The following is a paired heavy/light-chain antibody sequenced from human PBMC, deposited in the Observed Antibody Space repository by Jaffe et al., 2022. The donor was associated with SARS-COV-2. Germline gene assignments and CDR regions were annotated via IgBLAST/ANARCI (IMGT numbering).Heavy chain of an antibody. CDR3: ARHPWPWGAAAGTDD. Sequence: QLQLQESGPGLVKPSETLSLTCTVSGGSISSSSYYWGWIRQPPGKGLEWIGSINYSGSTHSSPSLQSRVTISVDTSKNQFSLKLSTVTAADTAVYYCARHPWPWGAAAGTDDWGQGTLVTVSS. CDR1: GGSISSSSYY. J-gene: IGHJ4*02. CDR2: INYSGST. D-gene: IGHD6-13*01. V-gene: IGHV4-39*01.
Light chain of an antibody. CDR3: HQYGSSPPYT. J-gene: IGKJ2*01. CDR2: GSS. Sequence: EVVLTQSPGTLSLSPGERATLSCRASQSITSSFLAWYQRKPGQAPRLLIYGSSSRATGIPDRFSGSGSGTDFTLTISRLEPEDFAVYYCHQYGSSPPYTFGQGTKLEIK. V-gene: IGKV3-20*01. CDR1: QSITSSF.